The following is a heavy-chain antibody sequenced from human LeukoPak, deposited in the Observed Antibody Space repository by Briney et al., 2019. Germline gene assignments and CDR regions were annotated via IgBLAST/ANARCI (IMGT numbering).Heavy chain of an antibody. V-gene: IGHV3-74*01. CDR2: INTDGSNT. CDR3: ARSLDGGYNLYYFDY. CDR1: GFTFSSYW. J-gene: IGHJ4*02. Sequence: GGSLRLSCAASGFTFSSYWMHWVRQVPGKGLVWVSQINTDGSNTNYADSVKGRFTISRDNAKNTLYLQMNSLRAEDTAVYYCARSLDGGYNLYYFDYWGQGTLVTVSS. D-gene: IGHD5-24*01.